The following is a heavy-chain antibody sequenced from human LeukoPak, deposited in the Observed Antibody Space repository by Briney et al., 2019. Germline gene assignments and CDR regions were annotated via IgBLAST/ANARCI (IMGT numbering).Heavy chain of an antibody. J-gene: IGHJ4*02. CDR2: IHISGST. V-gene: IGHV4-61*09. CDR1: GGSISSGSYC. D-gene: IGHD5-18*01. Sequence: SQTLSLTCTVSGGSISSGSYCWSWIRQPAGKGLEWIGHIHISGSTNYNPSLKSRVTISVDKSKNQFSLKLSSVTAADTAVYYCASGGGGYSLIHWGQGTLVTVSS. CDR3: ASGGGGYSLIH.